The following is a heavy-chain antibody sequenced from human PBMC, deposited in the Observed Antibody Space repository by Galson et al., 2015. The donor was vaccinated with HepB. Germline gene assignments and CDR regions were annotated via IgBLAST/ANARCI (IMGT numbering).Heavy chain of an antibody. V-gene: IGHV1-2*05. CDR1: RYTFTAYY. D-gene: IGHD1-26*01. J-gene: IGHJ3*02. CDR3: AREARPMRYKVGGSESDVFDM. Sequence: SVKVSCKASRYTFTAYYIHWVRQAPGQGLAWMGRINPDGGGTYYAQQFQGRVAMTRDTSTSTAYLELRRLRSDDSVVYYCAREARPMRYKVGGSESDVFDMWGQGTMVTVSS. CDR2: INPDGGGT.